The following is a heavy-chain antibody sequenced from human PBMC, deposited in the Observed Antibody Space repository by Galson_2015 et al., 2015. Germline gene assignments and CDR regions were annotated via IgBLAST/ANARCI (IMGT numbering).Heavy chain of an antibody. V-gene: IGHV3-21*01. CDR3: AKDISRHYYDSSGYYGF. Sequence: SLRLSCAASGFTFSSYSMNWVRQAPGKGLEWVSSISSSSSYIYYADSVKGRFTISRDNAKNSLYLQMNSLRAEDTAVYYCAKDISRHYYDSSGYYGFWVQGTLVTVSS. J-gene: IGHJ4*02. D-gene: IGHD3-22*01. CDR2: ISSSSSYI. CDR1: GFTFSSYS.